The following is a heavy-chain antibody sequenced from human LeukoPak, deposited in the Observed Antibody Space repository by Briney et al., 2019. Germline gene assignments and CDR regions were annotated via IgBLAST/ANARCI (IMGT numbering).Heavy chain of an antibody. CDR2: MAPNSGNT. CDR1: GYTFSSYD. CDR3: ARYNDLWSGPHFDL. D-gene: IGHD3-3*01. Sequence: ASVKVSCKASGYTFSSYDVNWVRQATGQGLEWMGWMAPNSGNTGYAQRFQGRVTMTRNTSISTAYMELSSLRSEDTAVYYCARYNDLWSGPHFDLWGQGTLVSVSS. V-gene: IGHV1-8*01. J-gene: IGHJ4*02.